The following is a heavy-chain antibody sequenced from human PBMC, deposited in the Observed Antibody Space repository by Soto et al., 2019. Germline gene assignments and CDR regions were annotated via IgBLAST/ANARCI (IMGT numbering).Heavy chain of an antibody. Sequence: GGSLRLSCAASGFTCSNYGMHWVRQAPGKGLEWVAFISDDGSNKYYADSMKGRFTMSRDNSKRTLYLQMSSLRVEDTAVYYCTKRRNVLRFLEWSSGMEVCGQGTTVTVSS. CDR1: GFTCSNYG. V-gene: IGHV3-30*18. CDR3: TKRRNVLRFLEWSSGMEV. CDR2: ISDDGSNK. D-gene: IGHD3-3*01. J-gene: IGHJ6*02.